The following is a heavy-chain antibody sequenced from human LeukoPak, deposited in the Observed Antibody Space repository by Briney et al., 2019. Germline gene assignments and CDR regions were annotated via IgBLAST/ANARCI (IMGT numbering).Heavy chain of an antibody. CDR1: GGSISSGSYY. Sequence: SETLSLTCTVSGGSISSGSYYWSWIRQPAGKGLEWIGRIYTSGSTNYNPSLKSRVTISVDTSKNQFSLKLSSVTAADTAVYYCARGGGTYYYDGSRVDPWGQGTLVTVSS. CDR2: IYTSGST. J-gene: IGHJ5*02. CDR3: ARGGGTYYYDGSRVDP. D-gene: IGHD3-22*01. V-gene: IGHV4-61*02.